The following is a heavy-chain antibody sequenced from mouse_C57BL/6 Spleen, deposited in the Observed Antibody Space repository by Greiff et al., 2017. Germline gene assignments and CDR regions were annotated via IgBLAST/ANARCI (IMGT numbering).Heavy chain of an antibody. V-gene: IGHV1-82*01. CDR2: IYPGDGDT. CDR1: GYAFSSSW. CDR3: ARSWDYFAY. D-gene: IGHD4-1*01. Sequence: VQLQQSGPELVKPGASVKISCKASGYAFSSSWMHWVKQRPGKGLEWIGRIYPGDGDTNYNGKFKGKATLTADTSSSTAYMQLSSLTSEDSAVYYCARSWDYFAYWGQGTTLTVSS. J-gene: IGHJ2*01.